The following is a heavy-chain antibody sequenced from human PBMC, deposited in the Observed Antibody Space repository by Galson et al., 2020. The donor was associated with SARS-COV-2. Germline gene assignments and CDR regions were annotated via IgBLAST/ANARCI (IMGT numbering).Heavy chain of an antibody. Sequence: GGSLRLSCAASGFTFSSYARSWVRQPPGKGLEWVSAISGSGGSTYYADAVKGRFTISRDNTKNTLYLQMISLRAEDTAVYYCAKLSDYFDYWGQGTLVTVSS. J-gene: IGHJ4*02. CDR2: ISGSGGST. CDR3: AKLSDYFDY. V-gene: IGHV3-23*01. CDR1: GFTFSSYA.